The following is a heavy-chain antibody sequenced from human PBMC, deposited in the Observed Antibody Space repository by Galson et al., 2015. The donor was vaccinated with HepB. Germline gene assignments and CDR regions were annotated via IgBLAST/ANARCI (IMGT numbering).Heavy chain of an antibody. Sequence: SLRLSCAASGFTFSSYAMHWVRQAPGKGLEWVAVISYDGSNKYYADSVKGRFTISRDNSKNTLYLQMNSLRAEDTAVYYCARDLGDYGDAYFDYWGQGTLVTVSS. CDR3: ARDLGDYGDAYFDY. CDR2: ISYDGSNK. J-gene: IGHJ4*02. CDR1: GFTFSSYA. V-gene: IGHV3-30-3*01. D-gene: IGHD4-17*01.